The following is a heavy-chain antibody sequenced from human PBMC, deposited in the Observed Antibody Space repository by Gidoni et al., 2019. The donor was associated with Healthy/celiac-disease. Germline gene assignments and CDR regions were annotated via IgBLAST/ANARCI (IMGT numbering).Heavy chain of an antibody. CDR1: GFTFDDYA. D-gene: IGHD2-15*01. CDR2: ISWNSGSI. Sequence: EVQLVESGGGLVQPGRSLRLSCAASGFTFDDYAMHWVRQAPGKGLEWVSGISWNSGSIGYADSVKGRFTISRDNAKNSLYLQMNSLRAEDTALYYCAMVPLGQADFDYWGQGTLVTVSS. V-gene: IGHV3-9*01. CDR3: AMVPLGQADFDY. J-gene: IGHJ4*02.